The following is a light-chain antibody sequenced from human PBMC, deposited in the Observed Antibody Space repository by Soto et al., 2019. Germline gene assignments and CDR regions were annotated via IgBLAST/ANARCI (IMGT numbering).Light chain of an antibody. CDR1: QNIYGS. J-gene: IGKJ5*01. Sequence: EVVMTQSPATLSESPGERAALSCRASQNIYGSLAWYQQRPGQAPRLLIYGTSTRATGIPARFSGGGSGTEFTLTISGLQSEDFALYFCQQYNNWPFSFGPGTRLEIK. CDR3: QQYNNWPFS. V-gene: IGKV3-15*01. CDR2: GTS.